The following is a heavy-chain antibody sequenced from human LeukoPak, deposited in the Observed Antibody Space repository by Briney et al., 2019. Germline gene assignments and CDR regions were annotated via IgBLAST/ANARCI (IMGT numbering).Heavy chain of an antibody. Sequence: GRSLRLPCAASGFTFDDYAMHWVRQAPGKGLEWVSGISWNSGSIGYADSVKGRFTISRDNAKNSLYLQMNSLRAEDTALYYCAKGGVSSSWYGETNWFDPWGQGTLVTVSS. D-gene: IGHD6-13*01. CDR2: ISWNSGSI. V-gene: IGHV3-9*01. J-gene: IGHJ5*02. CDR3: AKGGVSSSWYGETNWFDP. CDR1: GFTFDDYA.